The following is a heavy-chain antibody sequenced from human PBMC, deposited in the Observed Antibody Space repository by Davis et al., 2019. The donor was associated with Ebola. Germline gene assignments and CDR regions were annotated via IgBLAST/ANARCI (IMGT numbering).Heavy chain of an antibody. Sequence: GESLKISCAASGFTFNIFDMHWVRQAQGRGLEWVAFVRSHGSDDHYADSVKGRFTISRDNAKNTLYLQMNSLTAEDTAVYYCARKTDYSSAEDAFDIWGQGTMVTVSS. V-gene: IGHV3-30*02. CDR1: GFTFNIFD. CDR3: ARKTDYSSAEDAFDI. CDR2: VRSHGSDD. D-gene: IGHD6-19*01. J-gene: IGHJ3*02.